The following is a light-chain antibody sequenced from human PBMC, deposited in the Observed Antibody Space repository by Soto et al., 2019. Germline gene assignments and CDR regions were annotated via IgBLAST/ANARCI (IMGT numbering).Light chain of an antibody. CDR2: DNN. CDR1: SSNIGKNC. V-gene: IGLV1-51*01. J-gene: IGLJ3*02. Sequence: QSVLTQPPSVSAAPGQKVTISCSGSSSNIGKNCVSWYQQFSGTAPKLLIYDNNKRPSGIPDRFSGSKSGTSATLDITGLQTGDEADNYCETWDSSLRAGVFGGGTKLTVL. CDR3: ETWDSSLRAGV.